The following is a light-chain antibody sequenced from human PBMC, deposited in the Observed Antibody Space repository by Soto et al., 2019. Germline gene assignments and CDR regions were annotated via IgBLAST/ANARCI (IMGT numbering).Light chain of an antibody. CDR1: QNVGRN. J-gene: IGKJ1*01. CDR2: GAS. Sequence: EILMTQSPATLSVSLGESATLSCRASQNVGRNLAWYHQHPGQAPRLLVFGASTSATDIPVRFRCSGSGTEFTFSITSLESDVFAIYDCQQYNSYPAFGKGTK. V-gene: IGKV3-15*01. CDR3: QQYNSYPA.